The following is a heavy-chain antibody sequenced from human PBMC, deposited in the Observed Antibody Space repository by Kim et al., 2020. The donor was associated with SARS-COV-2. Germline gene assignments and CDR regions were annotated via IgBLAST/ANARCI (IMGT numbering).Heavy chain of an antibody. D-gene: IGHD2-2*01. CDR2: IWFDEKSE. CDR1: GFIFSNYG. V-gene: IGHV3-33*01. CDR3: ARALYYSTADAFDI. J-gene: IGHJ3*02. Sequence: GGSLRLSCAASGFIFSNYGMHWVRQAPGKGLEWVAVIWFDEKSEYYADSVRGRFTISRDNSKDTVYLQMNSLRAGYTAVYYCARALYYSTADAFDIWGQGTMVTFSS.